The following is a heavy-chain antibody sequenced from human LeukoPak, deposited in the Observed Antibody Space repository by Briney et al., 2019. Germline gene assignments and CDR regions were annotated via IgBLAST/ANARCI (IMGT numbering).Heavy chain of an antibody. CDR3: AIRKSYDILTGYRKIPTSGFDP. CDR2: INHSGST. V-gene: IGHV4-34*01. Sequence: SETLSLTCAVYGGSFSYYYWSWIRQPPGKTLEWIGEINHSGSTNYNPSLKSRVTISVDTSKNQFSLKLSSVTAADTAVYYCAIRKSYDILTGYRKIPTSGFDPWGQGTLVTVSS. CDR1: GGSFSYYY. D-gene: IGHD3-9*01. J-gene: IGHJ5*02.